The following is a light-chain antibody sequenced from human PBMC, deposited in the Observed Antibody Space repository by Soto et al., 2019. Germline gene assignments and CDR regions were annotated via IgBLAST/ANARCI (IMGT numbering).Light chain of an antibody. CDR1: QSLLHSNGYKY. CDR3: MQALQTPLT. J-gene: IGKJ4*01. Sequence: DIVMTQSPLSLPVTPGEPASISCRSSQSLLHSNGYKYLDWYLQKPGQSPQLLIYLGSNRASGVPDRFSGSGSGTDFTLKISRVEAEDVGFYYCMQALQTPLTFGGGTKVEIK. CDR2: LGS. V-gene: IGKV2-28*01.